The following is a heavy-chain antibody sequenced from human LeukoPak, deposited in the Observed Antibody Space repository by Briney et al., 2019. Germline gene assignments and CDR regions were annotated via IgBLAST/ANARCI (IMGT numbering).Heavy chain of an antibody. CDR1: GFTFSGSA. J-gene: IGHJ5*02. CDR3: AKDASDYGDYVWWFDP. D-gene: IGHD4-17*01. CDR2: IRSKANSYAT. Sequence: GGSLRLSCAASGFTFSGSAMHWVRQASGKGLEWVGRIRSKANSYATAYAASVKGRFTISRDDSKNTAYLQMNSLKTEDTAVYYCAKDASDYGDYVWWFDPWGQGTLVTVSS. V-gene: IGHV3-73*01.